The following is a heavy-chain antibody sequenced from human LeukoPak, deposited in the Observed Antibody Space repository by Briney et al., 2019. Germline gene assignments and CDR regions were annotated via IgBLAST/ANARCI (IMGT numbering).Heavy chain of an antibody. Sequence: GASVKVSCKASGYTFTTYDINWVRQATGQGLEWMGWMNPNSGNTGYTQKFQGRVTMTRNTSIGTAYMELSSLRSEGTAVYYCARGRGSGHKENWFDPWGQGTLVTVSS. J-gene: IGHJ5*02. V-gene: IGHV1-8*01. CDR1: GYTFTTYD. D-gene: IGHD6-19*01. CDR3: ARGRGSGHKENWFDP. CDR2: MNPNSGNT.